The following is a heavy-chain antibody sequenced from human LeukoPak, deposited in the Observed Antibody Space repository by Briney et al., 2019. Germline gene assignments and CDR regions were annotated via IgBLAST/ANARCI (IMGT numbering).Heavy chain of an antibody. V-gene: IGHV4-34*01. J-gene: IGHJ4*02. CDR1: GGSFSGYY. D-gene: IGHD3-9*01. CDR2: INHSGST. CDR3: ARGEYDIQEYYFDY. Sequence: PSETLSLTCAVYGGSFSGYYWSWIRQPPGKGLEWIGEINHSGSTNYNPSLESRVTISVDTSKNQFSLKLSSVTAADTAVYYCARGEYDIQEYYFDYWGQGTLVTVSS.